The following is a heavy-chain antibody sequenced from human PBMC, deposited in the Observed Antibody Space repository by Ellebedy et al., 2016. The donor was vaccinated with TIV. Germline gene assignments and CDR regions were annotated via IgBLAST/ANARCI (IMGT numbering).Heavy chain of an antibody. Sequence: PGGSLRLSCAASGFTFSGYNINWVRQAPGKGLDWVSYISPSSTYLHYADSVKGRFTSSRDNANNVDYLEMTSLRAEDTAVYFCARFTGVGPAGYNMDVWGQGTTVTVSS. D-gene: IGHD5-24*01. CDR2: ISPSSTYL. V-gene: IGHV3-21*01. J-gene: IGHJ6*02. CDR1: GFTFSGYN. CDR3: ARFTGVGPAGYNMDV.